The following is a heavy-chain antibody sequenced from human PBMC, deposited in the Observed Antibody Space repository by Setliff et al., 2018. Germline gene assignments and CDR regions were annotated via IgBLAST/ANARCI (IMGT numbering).Heavy chain of an antibody. CDR1: GGSFSGYY. CDR2: INHSGST. D-gene: IGHD3-22*01. CDR3: ARGLSYYDSSGYLLAPYAFGI. J-gene: IGHJ3*02. Sequence: PSETLSLTCAVYGGSFSGYYWSWIRQPPGKGLEWIGEINHSGSTNYNPSLKSRVTMSVDTSKNQFSLKLSSVTAADTAVYYCARGLSYYDSSGYLLAPYAFGIWGQGTMVTVSS. V-gene: IGHV4-34*01.